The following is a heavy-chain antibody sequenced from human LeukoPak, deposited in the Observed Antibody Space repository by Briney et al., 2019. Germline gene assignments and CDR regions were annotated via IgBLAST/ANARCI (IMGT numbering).Heavy chain of an antibody. J-gene: IGHJ4*02. CDR1: GVTLSDHH. CDR3: ARVRYGGYDFDQ. D-gene: IGHD4-17*01. CDR2: SRNKAHSYTT. V-gene: IGHV3-72*01. Sequence: GGSLRLSCAASGVTLSDHHMDWVRQPPGKGLEWIGRSRNKAHSYTTEYAASVKGRFAISRDDSNNPLYLQMNSLNSEDTAVYYCARVRYGGYDFDQWGQGTLVTVSS.